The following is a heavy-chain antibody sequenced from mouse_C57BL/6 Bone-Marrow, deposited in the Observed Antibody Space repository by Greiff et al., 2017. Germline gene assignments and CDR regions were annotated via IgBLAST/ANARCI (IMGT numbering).Heavy chain of an antibody. Sequence: VQLQQSGAELARPGASVPLSCKASGYTFTSYGISWVKQRTGQGLEWIGENYPRSGNTYYNEKFKGKATLTADKSSSTAYMELRSLTSEDSAVYFCARGVYYCGSSYGYWGQGTALTVSS. CDR3: ARGVYYCGSSYGY. J-gene: IGHJ2*01. CDR1: GYTFTSYG. V-gene: IGHV1-81*01. CDR2: NYPRSGNT. D-gene: IGHD1-1*01.